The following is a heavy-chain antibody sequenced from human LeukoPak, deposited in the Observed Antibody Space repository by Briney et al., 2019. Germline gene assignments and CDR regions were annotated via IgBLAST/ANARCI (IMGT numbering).Heavy chain of an antibody. J-gene: IGHJ4*02. CDR2: IIPIFGTA. V-gene: IGHV1-69*06. CDR3: ARVGWNGYPEARTYYFDY. Sequence: SVKVSCKASGGTFSSYAISWVRQAPGQGLEWMGGIIPIFGTANYAQKFQGRVTITADKSTSTAYMELSNLRSEDTAVYYCARVGWNGYPEARTYYFDYWGQGTLVTVSS. CDR1: GGTFSSYA. D-gene: IGHD1-1*01.